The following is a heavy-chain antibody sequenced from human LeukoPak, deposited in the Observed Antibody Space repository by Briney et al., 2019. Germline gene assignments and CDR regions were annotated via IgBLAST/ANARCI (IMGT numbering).Heavy chain of an antibody. V-gene: IGHV1-2*02. J-gene: IGHJ3*02. D-gene: IGHD2-8*01. Sequence: ASMNVSCKASGYTFTGYYMRWVRHAPGEGLEWMGWINPNSGGTDYAQKFQGRVTMTRDASTSTAYMELSRLTSDDTAVYYCAGRYCTDGVCQTWIHPFGAFDIWGQGTMVTVSS. CDR3: AGRYCTDGVCQTWIHPFGAFDI. CDR1: GYTFTGYY. CDR2: INPNSGGT.